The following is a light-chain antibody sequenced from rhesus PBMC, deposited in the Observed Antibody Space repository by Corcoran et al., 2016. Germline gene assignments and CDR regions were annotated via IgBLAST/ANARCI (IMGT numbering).Light chain of an antibody. CDR2: AAY. Sequence: DIQMTQSPPSLSASVGDRVTITCQASQGITNNLAWYQLKPGKCPNLRIYAAYTLQSGVPSRFSGSVSVTYFTLTISILQPEDFATEYCHHGYGIPLTFVGGTKVGIK. V-gene: IGKV1S17*01. CDR3: HHGYGIPLT. J-gene: IGKJ4*01. CDR1: QGITNN.